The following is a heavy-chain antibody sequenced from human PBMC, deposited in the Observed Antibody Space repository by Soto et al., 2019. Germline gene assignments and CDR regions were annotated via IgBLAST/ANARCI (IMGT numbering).Heavy chain of an antibody. Sequence: KIACEACRGTVYSYAIGWARQENGQGLEWMGGIIPISGTANYAQKFQGRVTITADESTSTAYMELSSLRSEDTAVYYCARSQGSSTSLEIYYYYYYGMDVWGQGTTVTVSS. J-gene: IGHJ6*02. D-gene: IGHD2-2*01. CDR1: RGTVYSYA. CDR2: IIPISGTA. CDR3: ARSQGSSTSLEIYYYYYYGMDV. V-gene: IGHV1-69*01.